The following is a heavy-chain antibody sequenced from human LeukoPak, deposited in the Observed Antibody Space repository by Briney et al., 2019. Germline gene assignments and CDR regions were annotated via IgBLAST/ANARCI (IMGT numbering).Heavy chain of an antibody. J-gene: IGHJ4*02. CDR3: ARAFLVGYSPEEYFFDY. V-gene: IGHV4-4*02. CDR2: IYHLGTT. CDR1: GGSLSSSNW. D-gene: IGHD2-15*01. Sequence: SETLSLTCSVSGGSLSSSNWWSWVRQPPGKGLESIGEIYHLGTTNYNPSLKSRVTISIDKSKNQFSLKLHSVTAADTAVYYCARAFLVGYSPEEYFFDYWGQGTLVTVSS.